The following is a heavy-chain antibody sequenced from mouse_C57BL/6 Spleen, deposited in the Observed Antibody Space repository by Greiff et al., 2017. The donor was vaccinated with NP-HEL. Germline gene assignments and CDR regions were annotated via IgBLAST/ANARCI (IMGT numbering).Heavy chain of an antibody. CDR1: GYTFTSYW. CDR2: IHPNSGST. V-gene: IGHV1-64*01. D-gene: IGHD2-1*01. CDR3: ARNYGNSHFDY. J-gene: IGHJ2*01. Sequence: QVQLKQSGAELVKPGASVKLSCKASGYTFTSYWMHWVKQRPGQGLEWIGMIHPNSGSTNYNEKFKSKATLTVDKSSSTAYMQLSSLTSEDSAVYYCARNYGNSHFDYWGQGTTLTVSS.